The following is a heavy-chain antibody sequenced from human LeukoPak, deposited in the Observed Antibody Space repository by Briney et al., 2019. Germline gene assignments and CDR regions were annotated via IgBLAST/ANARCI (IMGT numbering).Heavy chain of an antibody. CDR3: ARDHSGSYSHDAFDI. V-gene: IGHV1-18*01. D-gene: IGHD1-26*01. CDR1: GYTFTSYG. J-gene: IGHJ3*02. CDR2: ISAYNGNT. Sequence: ASVKVSCKATGYTFTSYGISWVRQAPGQGLEWMGWISAYNGNTDYAQKLQGRVTMTTDTSTSTAYMELRSLRSDDTAVYYCARDHSGSYSHDAFDIWGQGTMVTVSS.